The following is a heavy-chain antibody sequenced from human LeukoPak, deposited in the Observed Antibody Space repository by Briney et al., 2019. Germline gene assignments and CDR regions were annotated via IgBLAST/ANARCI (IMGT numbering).Heavy chain of an antibody. V-gene: IGHV3-53*01. J-gene: IGHJ5*02. CDR3: ARGRGYSHSNWVDP. Sequence: GGSLRLSCAASGFTVSSNYMSWVRQAPGKGLEWVSVIYSGGTTYYVDSVKGRFTISRDNSKNTLYLQMNSLRAEDTAVYYCARGRGYSHSNWVDPWGQGTMVTVSA. CDR2: IYSGGTT. CDR1: GFTVSSNY. D-gene: IGHD5-18*01.